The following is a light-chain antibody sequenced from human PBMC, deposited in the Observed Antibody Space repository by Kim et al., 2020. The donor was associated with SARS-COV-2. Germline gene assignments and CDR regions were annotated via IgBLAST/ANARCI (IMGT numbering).Light chain of an antibody. CDR2: EVT. J-gene: IGLJ2*01. V-gene: IGLV2-8*01. CDR1: SADIGGYDF. Sequence: QSALTQPPSASGSPGQSVAISCTGTSADIGGYDFVSWYQQYPGKAPKLLIYEVTKRPSGVPDRFSGSKSGNTASLTITGLQAGDEAEYYCGSYVDTKHLLFGRGTQVTVL. CDR3: GSYVDTKHLL.